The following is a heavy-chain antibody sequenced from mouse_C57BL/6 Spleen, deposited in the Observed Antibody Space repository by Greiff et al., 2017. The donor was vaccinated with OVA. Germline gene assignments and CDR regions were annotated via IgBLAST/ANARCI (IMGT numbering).Heavy chain of an antibody. V-gene: IGHV1-55*01. CDR3: ARSYGNYEGYFDY. J-gene: IGHJ2*01. D-gene: IGHD2-1*01. CDR2: IYPGSGST. CDR1: GYTFTSYW. Sequence: VQLQQPGAELVKPGASVKMSCKASGYTFTSYWITWVKQRPGQGLEWIGDIYPGSGSTNYNEKFKSKATLTVDTSSSTAYMQLSSLTSEDSAVYYCARSYGNYEGYFDYWGQGTTLTVSS.